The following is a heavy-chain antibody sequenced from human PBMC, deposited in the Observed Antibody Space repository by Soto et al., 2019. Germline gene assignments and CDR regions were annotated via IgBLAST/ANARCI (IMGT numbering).Heavy chain of an antibody. Sequence: SVKVSCKASGGTFSSYAISWVRQAPGQGLEWMGGIIPIFGTANYAQKFQGRVTITADKSTSTAYMELSSLRSEYTAVYYCARALGLRAAAAPPYSYYYYYGMDVWGQGTTVTVSS. J-gene: IGHJ6*02. V-gene: IGHV1-69*06. CDR3: ARALGLRAAAAPPYSYYYYYGMDV. CDR2: IIPIFGTA. D-gene: IGHD6-13*01. CDR1: GGTFSSYA.